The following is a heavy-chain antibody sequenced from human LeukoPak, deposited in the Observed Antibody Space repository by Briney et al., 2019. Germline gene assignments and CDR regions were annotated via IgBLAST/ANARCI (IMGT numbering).Heavy chain of an antibody. V-gene: IGHV3-53*01. D-gene: IGHD2-15*01. CDR3: ARHIVEGGYYYYYYGVDV. Sequence: VRQXPGKGLEWXXVIXSGGSTYYADSVKGRFTISRDNSKNTLFLQMNSPRAEDTAVYYCARHIVEGGYYYYYYGVDVWGQGTTVTVSS. CDR2: IXSGGST. J-gene: IGHJ6*02.